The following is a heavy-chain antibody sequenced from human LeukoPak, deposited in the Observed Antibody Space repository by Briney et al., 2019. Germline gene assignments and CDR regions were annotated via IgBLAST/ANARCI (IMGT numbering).Heavy chain of an antibody. V-gene: IGHV1-2*06. CDR2: INPNSGGT. J-gene: IGHJ4*02. D-gene: IGHD6-13*01. CDR3: ARSPIAAAGTVLDY. CDR1: GYTFTGYY. Sequence: GASVKVPCKASGYTFTGYYMHWVRQAPGQGLEWMGRINPNSGGTNYAQKFQGRVTMTRDTSISTAYLQWSSLKASDTAMYYCARSPIAAAGTVLDYWGQGTLVTVSS.